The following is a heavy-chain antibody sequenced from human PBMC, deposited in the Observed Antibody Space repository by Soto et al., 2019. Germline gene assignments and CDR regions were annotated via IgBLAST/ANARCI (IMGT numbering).Heavy chain of an antibody. CDR2: ISYDGSSK. V-gene: IGHV3-30*03. CDR1: GFTFSSFG. Sequence: GGSLRLSCAASGFTFSSFGMHWVRQAPGKGLEWVALISYDGSSKYYADSVKGRFAISRDNSKNTLYLQMNSLRAEDTAVYYCASGSGWLIWYLDLWGRGTLVTVSS. J-gene: IGHJ2*01. CDR3: ASGSGWLIWYLDL. D-gene: IGHD6-19*01.